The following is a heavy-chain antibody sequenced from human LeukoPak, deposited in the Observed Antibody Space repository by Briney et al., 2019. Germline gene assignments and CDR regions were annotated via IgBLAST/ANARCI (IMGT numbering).Heavy chain of an antibody. D-gene: IGHD1-14*01. CDR2: INWNGGSS. CDR1: GFTFDHYG. CDR3: TRNRLVGGADP. Sequence: PGGSLRLSCAASGFTFDHYGMNWVRQVPGQGLEWVSGINWNGGSSGYADSVKGRFTISRDNAKNSLYLQMNSLRVEDTAVYYCTRNRLVGGADPWGQGTLVTVSS. V-gene: IGHV3-20*04. J-gene: IGHJ5*02.